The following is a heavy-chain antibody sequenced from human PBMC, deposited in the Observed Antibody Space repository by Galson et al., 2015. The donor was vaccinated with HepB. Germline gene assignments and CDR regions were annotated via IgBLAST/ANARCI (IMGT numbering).Heavy chain of an antibody. D-gene: IGHD3-9*01. CDR2: IYSGGTT. Sequence: SLRLSCAASGFTVSQNYMNWVRQAPGKGLEWVSVIYSGGTTYYADSAKGRFTTSRHDSKNTLYLQMNSLRVEDTAVYYCAREVYYYDILTGPMGYSCGMDVWGQGTTVTVSS. CDR1: GFTVSQNY. J-gene: IGHJ6*02. V-gene: IGHV3-53*04. CDR3: AREVYYYDILTGPMGYSCGMDV.